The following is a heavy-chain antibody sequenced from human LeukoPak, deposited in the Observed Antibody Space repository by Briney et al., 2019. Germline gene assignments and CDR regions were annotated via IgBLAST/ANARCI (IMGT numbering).Heavy chain of an antibody. D-gene: IGHD6-13*01. V-gene: IGHV4-34*01. CDR2: INHSGST. J-gene: IGHJ5*02. CDR3: TRVNSRSNGDWFDP. Sequence: PSETLSLTCAVHGGSFSGYYWSWIRQPPGKGLEWIGEINHSGSTNYNPSLKSRVTISVNTSKNQFSLKLSSVTSASTAVHYFTRVNSRSNGDWFDPWGQGTLVTVSS. CDR1: GGSFSGYY.